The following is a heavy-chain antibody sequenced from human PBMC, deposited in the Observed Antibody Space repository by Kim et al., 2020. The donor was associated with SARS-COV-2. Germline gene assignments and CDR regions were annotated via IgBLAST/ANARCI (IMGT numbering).Heavy chain of an antibody. CDR3: ARAHWPWVKLERPNYYYYYGMDV. CDR2: INPNSGGT. V-gene: IGHV1-2*02. J-gene: IGHJ6*02. CDR1: GYTFTGYN. Sequence: ASVKVSCKASGYTFTGYNMHWVRQAPGQGLEWMGWINPNSGGTNYAQKFEGRVTMTWDTSISTAYMDLSRLRSDDTAVYYCARAHWPWVKLERPNYYYYYGMDVWGQGTTVTVSS. D-gene: IGHD1-1*01.